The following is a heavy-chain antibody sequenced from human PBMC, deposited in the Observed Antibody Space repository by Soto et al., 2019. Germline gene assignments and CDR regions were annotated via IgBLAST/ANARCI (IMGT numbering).Heavy chain of an antibody. J-gene: IGHJ6*02. Sequence: GSLRLSCAASGFTFSSYWMSWVRQAPGKGLEWVANIKQDGSEKYYVDSVKGRFTISRDNAKNSLYLQMNSLRAEDTAVYYCARVIGEGYCSGGSCGELYGMDVWGQGTTVTVSS. CDR3: ARVIGEGYCSGGSCGELYGMDV. D-gene: IGHD2-15*01. CDR1: GFTFSSYW. CDR2: IKQDGSEK. V-gene: IGHV3-7*03.